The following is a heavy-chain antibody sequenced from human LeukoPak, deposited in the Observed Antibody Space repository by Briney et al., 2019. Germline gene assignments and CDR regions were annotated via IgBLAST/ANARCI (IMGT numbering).Heavy chain of an antibody. CDR2: TNPNSGGT. J-gene: IGHJ4*02. V-gene: IGHV1-2*02. D-gene: IGHD5-12*01. Sequence: ASVKVSCKASGYTFTGYYMHWVRQAPGQGLEWMGWTNPNSGGTNYAQKFQGRVTMTRDTSISTAYMELSRLRSDDTAVYYCAREGRGYSGYEFDWGQGTLVTVSS. CDR3: AREGRGYSGYEFD. CDR1: GYTFTGYY.